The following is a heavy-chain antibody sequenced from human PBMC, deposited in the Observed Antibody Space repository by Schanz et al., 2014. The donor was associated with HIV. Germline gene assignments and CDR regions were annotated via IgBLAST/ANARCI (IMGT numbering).Heavy chain of an antibody. J-gene: IGHJ4*02. CDR2: IPYDGNND. CDR3: AKPEYDSSGNSQSHFDY. Sequence: EVQLLESGGGLEQPGGSLRLSCAASGFNFNNYAMTWVRQAPGKGLEWVALIPYDGNNDFYADSVKGRFTISRDNSKNTLYLQMTTLRTEDTAVYYCAKPEYDSSGNSQSHFDYWGQGTLVTVSS. V-gene: IGHV3-23*03. CDR1: GFNFNNYA. D-gene: IGHD3-22*01.